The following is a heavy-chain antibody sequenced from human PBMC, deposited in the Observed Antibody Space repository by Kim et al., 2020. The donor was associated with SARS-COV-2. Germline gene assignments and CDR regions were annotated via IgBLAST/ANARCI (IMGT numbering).Heavy chain of an antibody. J-gene: IGHJ5*02. CDR3: ARGPSYNGEWYGLDT. CDR2: INNDGSTT. CDR1: GFTLGSYW. V-gene: IGHV3-74*01. D-gene: IGHD1-20*01. Sequence: GGSLRLSCAASGFTLGSYWMHWVRQAPGKGLVWVSRINNDGSTTTYADSVEGRFTISRDNAKNTLYLQMHSLRAEDTAVYYCARGPSYNGEWYGLDTWGQGTLLTVSS.